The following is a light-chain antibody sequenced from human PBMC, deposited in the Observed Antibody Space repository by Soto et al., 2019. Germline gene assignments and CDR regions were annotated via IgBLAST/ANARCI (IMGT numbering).Light chain of an antibody. CDR2: EAT. Sequence: QSALTQPPSASGSPGQSVTISCTGTSNDVGGYNYVSWYQQHPGKAPKLMIYEATKRPSGVPDRFSGSKSGNTASLTVSGLQAEDEADYYCSSYAGSNSVVFGGGTKLTVL. CDR1: SNDVGGYNY. J-gene: IGLJ2*01. CDR3: SSYAGSNSVV. V-gene: IGLV2-8*01.